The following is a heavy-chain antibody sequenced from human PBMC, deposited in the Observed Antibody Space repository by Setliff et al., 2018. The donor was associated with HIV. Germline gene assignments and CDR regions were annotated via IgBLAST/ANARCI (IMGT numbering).Heavy chain of an antibody. Sequence: GGSLRLSCASSGFTFSSYAMTWVRQAPGKGLECVAVISGSGGDTYYADSVKGRFVISREKSKSTLYLQMNSLRAEDTAVYYCAKKTAAYTSGSWLHYWGQGTLVTFSS. CDR2: ISGSGGDT. D-gene: IGHD3-10*01. V-gene: IGHV3-23*01. J-gene: IGHJ4*02. CDR1: GFTFSSYA. CDR3: AKKTAAYTSGSWLHY.